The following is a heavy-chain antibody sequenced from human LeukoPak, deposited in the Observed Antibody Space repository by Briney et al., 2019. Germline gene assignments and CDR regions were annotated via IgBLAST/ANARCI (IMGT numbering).Heavy chain of an antibody. D-gene: IGHD6-13*01. Sequence: SETLSLTCTVSGGSISSGGYYWSWIRQHPGKGLEWIGYIYYSGSTYYNPSLKSRVTISVDTSKNQFSLKLSSVTAADTAVYYCAGERIAAAGVDYWGQGTLVTVSS. V-gene: IGHV4-31*03. CDR1: GGSISSGGYY. CDR2: IYYSGST. CDR3: AGERIAAAGVDY. J-gene: IGHJ4*02.